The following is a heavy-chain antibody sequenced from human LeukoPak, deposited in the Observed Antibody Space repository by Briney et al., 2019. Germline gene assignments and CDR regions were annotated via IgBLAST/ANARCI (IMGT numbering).Heavy chain of an antibody. Sequence: GGSLRLSCAASGFTVSSNYMSWVRQAPGKGLEWASVIYSGGSTYYADSVKGRFTISRDNSKNTLYLQMNSLRAEDTAVYYCARDDPSGSAFDIWGQGTMVTVSS. D-gene: IGHD1-26*01. J-gene: IGHJ3*02. V-gene: IGHV3-66*01. CDR2: IYSGGST. CDR1: GFTVSSNY. CDR3: ARDDPSGSAFDI.